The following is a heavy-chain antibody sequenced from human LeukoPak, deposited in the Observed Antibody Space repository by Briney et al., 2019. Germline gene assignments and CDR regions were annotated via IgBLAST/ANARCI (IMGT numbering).Heavy chain of an antibody. CDR3: ARVAGQYSYYYYYYMDV. CDR1: GGSFNGYY. Sequence: SETLSLTCAVYGGSFNGYYWSWIRQPPGKGLEWIGEINHSGSTNYNPSLKSRVTISVDTSKNQFSLKLSSVTAADTAVYYCARVAGQYSYYYYYYMDVWGKGTTVTVSS. V-gene: IGHV4-34*01. CDR2: INHSGST. J-gene: IGHJ6*03. D-gene: IGHD2/OR15-2a*01.